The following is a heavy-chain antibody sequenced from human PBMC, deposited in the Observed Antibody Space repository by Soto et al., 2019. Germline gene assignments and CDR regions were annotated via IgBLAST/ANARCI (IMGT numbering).Heavy chain of an antibody. CDR1: GGTFGSYA. J-gene: IGHJ5*02. Sequence: SVKVSCKASGGTFGSYAISWVRQAPGQGLEWMGGIIPIFGTANYAQKFQGRVTITADESTSTAYMELSSLRSEDTAVYYCARVCGEVQLERGWFDPWGQGTLVTVSS. D-gene: IGHD1-1*01. V-gene: IGHV1-69*13. CDR3: ARVCGEVQLERGWFDP. CDR2: IIPIFGTA.